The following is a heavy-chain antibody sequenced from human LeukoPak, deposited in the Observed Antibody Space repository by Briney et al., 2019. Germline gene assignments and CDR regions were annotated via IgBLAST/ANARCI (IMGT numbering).Heavy chain of an antibody. CDR3: ATLTGYSSSWYSSYYFDY. D-gene: IGHD6-13*01. V-gene: IGHV3-66*01. CDR1: GFTFSSYE. Sequence: GGSLRLSCAASGFTFSSYEMNWVRQAPGKGLEWVSVIYSGGSTYYADSVKGRFTISRDNSKNTLYLQMNSLRAEDTAVYYCATLTGYSSSWYSSYYFDYWGQGTLVTVSS. J-gene: IGHJ4*02. CDR2: IYSGGST.